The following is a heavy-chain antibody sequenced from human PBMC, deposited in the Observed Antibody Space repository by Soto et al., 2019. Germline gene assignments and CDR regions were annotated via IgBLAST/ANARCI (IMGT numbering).Heavy chain of an antibody. CDR1: GFSLSTRGVG. J-gene: IGHJ4*02. Sequence: QITLKESGPTLVKPTQTLTLTCTFSGFSLSTRGVGVGWIRQPPGQALDCLAFIYWADDKRYSPSLKSRLTRTKDTSKHPVVLTMPNMYAVDTATYYCERGSAYWGRGTLVAVSS. V-gene: IGHV2-5*02. CDR2: IYWADDK. D-gene: IGHD3-10*01. CDR3: ERGSAY.